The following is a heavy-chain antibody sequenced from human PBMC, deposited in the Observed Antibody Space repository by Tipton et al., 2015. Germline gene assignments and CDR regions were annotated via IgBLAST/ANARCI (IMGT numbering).Heavy chain of an antibody. V-gene: IGHV3-15*01. Sequence: GSLRLSCAASGFTFSDAWMIWVRQAPGKGLEWVGRIKSKTSGETRDYAAPVKGRFTISRDDSKNTLYLQMNSLKTEDTAVYYCSTTLLFVQWFREHRVDSWGQGTLVTVSS. CDR3: STTLLFVQWFREHRVDS. D-gene: IGHD3-3*01. CDR1: GFTFSDAW. CDR2: IKSKTSGETR. J-gene: IGHJ4*02.